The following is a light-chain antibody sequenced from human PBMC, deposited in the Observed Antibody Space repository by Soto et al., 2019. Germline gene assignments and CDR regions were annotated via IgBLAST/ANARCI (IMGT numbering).Light chain of an antibody. J-gene: IGLJ2*01. V-gene: IGLV2-14*01. CDR1: SNDVGGYNY. CDR2: EVS. CDR3: SSYTSSSTPV. Sequence: QSALTQPASVSGSPGQSITISCTGTSNDVGGYNYVSWYQQHPDKAPKLMIYEVSNRPSGVSNRFSGSKSGNTASLTISGLQAEDEADYYCSSYTSSSTPVFGGGTKLTVL.